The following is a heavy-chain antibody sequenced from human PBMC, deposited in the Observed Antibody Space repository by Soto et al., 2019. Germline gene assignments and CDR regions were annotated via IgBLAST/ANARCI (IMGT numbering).Heavy chain of an antibody. CDR2: INPSGGT. CDR1: GGSFSGYY. CDR3: ARVRASRGQRDLDF. D-gene: IGHD6-13*01. J-gene: IGHJ4*02. Sequence: QVQLQQWGAGLLKPSETLSLTCGVYGGSFSGYYWNWIRQPPGKGLEWIGEINPSGGTNYNPSLKSRVTISADTSKNQFSLKLSSVTAADTAVYYCARVRASRGQRDLDFWGRGTLVTVSS. V-gene: IGHV4-34*01.